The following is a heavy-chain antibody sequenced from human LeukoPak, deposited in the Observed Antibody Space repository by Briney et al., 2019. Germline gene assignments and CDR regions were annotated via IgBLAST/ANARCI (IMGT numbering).Heavy chain of an antibody. Sequence: GGSLRLSCAASGFTFSSYEMNWVRQGPGKGLERVSYISSSGSTIYYADSVKGRFTISRDNAKNSLYLQMNSLRAEDTAVYYCARDPPVGVRGVIPHYYFDYWGQGTLVTVSS. J-gene: IGHJ4*02. D-gene: IGHD3-10*01. CDR1: GFTFSSYE. CDR2: ISSSGSTI. V-gene: IGHV3-48*03. CDR3: ARDPPVGVRGVIPHYYFDY.